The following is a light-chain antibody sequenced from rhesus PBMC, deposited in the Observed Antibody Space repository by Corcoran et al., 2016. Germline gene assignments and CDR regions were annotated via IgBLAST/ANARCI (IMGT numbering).Light chain of an antibody. Sequence: DIQMSQSPSSLSASVGDRVTITCRASQGIRNYLNWYQQKPGKAPQILIYYANNLESGVPSRFSGSGAGTKFTLTISSLRPEYFATYYCQQGNSNPPTFGPGSKLDI. J-gene: IGKJ3*01. CDR2: YAN. V-gene: IGKV1-32*02. CDR3: QQGNSNPPT. CDR1: QGIRNY.